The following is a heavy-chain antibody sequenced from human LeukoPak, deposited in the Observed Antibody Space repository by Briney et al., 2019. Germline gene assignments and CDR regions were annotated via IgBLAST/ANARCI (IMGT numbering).Heavy chain of an antibody. J-gene: IGHJ4*02. CDR2: IYYSGST. CDR3: ARLERLYSGSWYFLLPDY. D-gene: IGHD6-13*01. CDR1: GGSISSGDYY. Sequence: SETLSLTCTVSGGSISSGDYYWSWIRQPPGKGLEWIGYIYYSGSTYYNPSLKSRVTISVDTSKNQFSLRLSSVTAADTAVYYCARLERLYSGSWYFLLPDYWGQGTLVTVSS. V-gene: IGHV4-30-4*01.